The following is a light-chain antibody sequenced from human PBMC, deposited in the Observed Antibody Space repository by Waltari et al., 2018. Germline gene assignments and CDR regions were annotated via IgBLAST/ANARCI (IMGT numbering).Light chain of an antibody. CDR2: EVT. J-gene: IGLJ1*01. CDR3: SSYAGSDNYV. V-gene: IGLV2-8*01. CDR1: SSDIGAYNY. Sequence: QSALTQPPSASGSPGQSVTFSCTGTSSDIGAYNYVSWYQQHPANAPKLIIFEVTKRPSGVPDRFSGSKSGNTASLTISGLQAEDEAEYYCSSYAGSDNYVFGGGTKVTVL.